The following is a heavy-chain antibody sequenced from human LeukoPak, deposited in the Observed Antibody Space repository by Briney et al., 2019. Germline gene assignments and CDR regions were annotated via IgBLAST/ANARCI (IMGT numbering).Heavy chain of an antibody. Sequence: SVIVSFKASGGTFSIYAISLVRQAPGQGLEWMGGIIPIFGTANYAQKFQGRVTITADESTSTAYMELSSLRSEDTAVYYCARDKDIVVVPARIYGMDVWGQGTKVTVSS. CDR3: ARDKDIVVVPARIYGMDV. D-gene: IGHD2-2*01. V-gene: IGHV1-69*13. J-gene: IGHJ6*02. CDR1: GGTFSIYA. CDR2: IIPIFGTA.